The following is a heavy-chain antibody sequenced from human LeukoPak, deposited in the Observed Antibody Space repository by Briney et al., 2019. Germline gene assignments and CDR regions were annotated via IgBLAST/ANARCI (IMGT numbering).Heavy chain of an antibody. Sequence: GASVKVSCKASGYIFSTYAISWVRQAPGQGLEWMGWISPHNGNTNYAQSLQGRVTMTTDTSTSTAYMELRSLRSDDTAVYYCARGYLRPQSHPFYWGQGTLVTVSS. D-gene: IGHD1-1*01. J-gene: IGHJ4*02. V-gene: IGHV1-18*01. CDR1: GYIFSTYA. CDR3: ARGYLRPQSHPFY. CDR2: ISPHNGNT.